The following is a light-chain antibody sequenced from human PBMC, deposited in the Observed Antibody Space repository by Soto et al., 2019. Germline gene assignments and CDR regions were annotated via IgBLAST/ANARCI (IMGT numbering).Light chain of an antibody. V-gene: IGKV3-20*01. CDR1: ESVSSSF. CDR2: RTS. CDR3: QQYGSSPTIT. Sequence: EVVLTQSPGTLSLSPGERATLSCRASESVSSSFLTWYQQKPGQAPRLLIYRTSNRVTGIPDRFSGSGSGTDFTLTISRLEPEDFAVYYCQQYGSSPTITFGQGTRLEIK. J-gene: IGKJ5*01.